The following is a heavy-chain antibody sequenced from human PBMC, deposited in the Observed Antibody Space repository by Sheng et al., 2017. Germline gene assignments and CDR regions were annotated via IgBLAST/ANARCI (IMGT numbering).Heavy chain of an antibody. J-gene: IGHJ4*02. V-gene: IGHV3-9*01. CDR1: GFTFDDYA. CDR3: AKGGLVAH. Sequence: ESGGGLVQPGRSLRLSCAASGFTFDDYAMHWVRQAPGKGLEWVSGISWNSGSIGYADSVKGRFTISRDNAKNSLYLQMNSLRAEDTALYYCAKGGLVAHWGQGTPGHRLL. D-gene: IGHD2-21*01. CDR2: ISWNSGSI.